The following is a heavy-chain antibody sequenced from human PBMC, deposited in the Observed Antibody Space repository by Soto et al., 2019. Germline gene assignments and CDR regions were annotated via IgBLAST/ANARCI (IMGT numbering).Heavy chain of an antibody. Sequence: QVQLVQSGAEVKKPGASVKVSCKASGYTFTTYDISWVRQATGQGLEWMGWISPNSANTGYAQNFQGRVTMTRNTAISTAYVELSSLTSEDAAVYYCARGDYGDYADYWGKGTLVTVSS. CDR1: GYTFTTYD. CDR2: ISPNSANT. V-gene: IGHV1-8*01. J-gene: IGHJ4*02. D-gene: IGHD4-17*01. CDR3: ARGDYGDYADY.